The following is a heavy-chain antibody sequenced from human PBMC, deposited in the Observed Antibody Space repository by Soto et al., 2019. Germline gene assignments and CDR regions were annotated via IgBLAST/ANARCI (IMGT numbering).Heavy chain of an antibody. V-gene: IGHV3-7*01. CDR2: IKQGGSEK. CDR1: GFTFSSYW. Sequence: EVQLVESGGGLVQPGGSLRLSCAASGFTFSSYWMSWVRQAPGKGLEWVANIKQGGSEKYYVDSVKGRFTISRDNAKNSLYLQMNVLRAEDTAVYYCATELYSGYHSLDYWGQGTLVTVSS. D-gene: IGHD5-12*01. CDR3: ATELYSGYHSLDY. J-gene: IGHJ4*02.